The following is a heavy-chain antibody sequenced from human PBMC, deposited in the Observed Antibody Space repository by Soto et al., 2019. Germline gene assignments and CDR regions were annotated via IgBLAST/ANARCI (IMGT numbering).Heavy chain of an antibody. J-gene: IGHJ4*02. CDR1: GFSFGSYA. CDR2: ITRNSGNK. Sequence: EVQMVESGGGLVQPGGSLRLSCAASGFSFGSYAVHWVRQLPGKGLEWVSGITRNSGNKAYADSVKGRFIVSRDDAKNSLYLQMNSLRPEDTALYYGAKDKQGGTYFSGLDYCGQGTLVTVSS. D-gene: IGHD1-26*01. CDR3: AKDKQGGTYFSGLDY. V-gene: IGHV3-9*01.